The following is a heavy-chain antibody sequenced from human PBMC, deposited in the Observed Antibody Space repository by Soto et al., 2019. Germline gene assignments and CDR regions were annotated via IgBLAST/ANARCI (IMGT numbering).Heavy chain of an antibody. CDR2: IHYSGST. CDR3: AGTITLVRGGQAHYYDDGMDV. J-gene: IGHJ6*02. D-gene: IGHD3-10*01. V-gene: IGHV4-30-4*01. Sequence: QVQLQESGPGLVKPSQTLSLTCTVSGGSISSGDYYWSWIRQPPGQGLEWIGYIHYSGSTYYNPSLKSRVTLSGDTSKNQFSLKLSSVTAADTAVYYCAGTITLVRGGQAHYYDDGMDVWGQGTTVTVSS. CDR1: GGSISSGDYY.